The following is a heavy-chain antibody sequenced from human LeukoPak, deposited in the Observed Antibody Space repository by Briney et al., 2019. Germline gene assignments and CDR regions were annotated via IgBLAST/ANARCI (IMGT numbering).Heavy chain of an antibody. CDR3: AMTYYYDSSGFYYFDY. Sequence: GESLRISCKGSGYSFTSYWISWVRQMPGKGLEWMGRIDPSDSYTYYSPSFQGHVTISADKSISTAYLQWSSLKASDTAMYYCAMTYYYDSSGFYYFDYWGQGTLVTVSS. CDR1: GYSFTSYW. D-gene: IGHD3-22*01. J-gene: IGHJ4*02. CDR2: IDPSDSYT. V-gene: IGHV5-10-1*01.